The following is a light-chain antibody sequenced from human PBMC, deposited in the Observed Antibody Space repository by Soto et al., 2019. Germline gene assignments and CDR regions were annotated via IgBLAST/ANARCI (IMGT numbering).Light chain of an antibody. CDR2: RNS. J-gene: IGLJ1*01. CDR3: QTYDKALSTSGYV. V-gene: IGLV1-40*01. Sequence: SVLTQPPSVSGAPGQRVTISCTGSSSNIGAGYDVHWYQQLPGTAPKLLIYRNSNRPSGVPDRFSGSKSGTSASLAITGLQAEDEADYYCQTYDKALSTSGYVFGTATRSPS. CDR1: SSNIGAGYD.